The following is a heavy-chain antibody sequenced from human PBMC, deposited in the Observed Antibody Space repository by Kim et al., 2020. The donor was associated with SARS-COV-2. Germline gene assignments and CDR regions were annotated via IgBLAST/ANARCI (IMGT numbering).Heavy chain of an antibody. CDR1: GFTFSSYA. J-gene: IGHJ1*01. CDR3: AKGQYYYDSSGYYYVEYFQH. Sequence: GGSLRLSCAASGFTFSSYAMSWVRQAPGKGLEWVSAISGSGGSTYYADSVKVRFTISRDNSKNTLYLQMNSLRAEDTAVYYCAKGQYYYDSSGYYYVEYFQHWGQGTLVTVSS. V-gene: IGHV3-23*01. D-gene: IGHD3-22*01. CDR2: ISGSGGST.